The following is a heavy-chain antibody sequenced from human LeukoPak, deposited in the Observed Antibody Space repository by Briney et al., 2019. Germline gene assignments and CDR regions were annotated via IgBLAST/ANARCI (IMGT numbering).Heavy chain of an antibody. CDR2: IYYSGST. CDR1: GGSISGGGYY. D-gene: IGHD3-10*01. J-gene: IGHJ5*02. Sequence: ASETLSLTCTVSGGSISGGGYYWSWIRQYPGKGLEWIGYIYYSGSTYYNPSLKSRVTISVDTSKNQFSLKLSSVTAADTAVYYCARGLGEFDPWGQGTLVTVSS. V-gene: IGHV4-31*03. CDR3: ARGLGEFDP.